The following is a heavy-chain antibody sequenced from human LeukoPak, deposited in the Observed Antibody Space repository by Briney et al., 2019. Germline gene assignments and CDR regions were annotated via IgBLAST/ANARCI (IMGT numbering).Heavy chain of an antibody. CDR3: ARKVSGSYYDGEYFQH. Sequence: ASVKVSCKASGGTFSSYAISWVRQAPGQGLEWMGGIIPIFGIANYAQKFQGRVTITADESTSTAYMELSSLRSEDTAVYYCARKVSGSYYDGEYFQHWGQGTLVTVSS. CDR2: IIPIFGIA. V-gene: IGHV1-69*13. D-gene: IGHD1-26*01. J-gene: IGHJ1*01. CDR1: GGTFSSYA.